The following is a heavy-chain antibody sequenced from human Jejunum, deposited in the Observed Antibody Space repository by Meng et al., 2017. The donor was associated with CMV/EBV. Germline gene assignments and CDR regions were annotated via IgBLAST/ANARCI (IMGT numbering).Heavy chain of an antibody. CDR3: ARDRGDYDILTGYYANWFDP. CDR1: SSYY. D-gene: IGHD3-9*01. V-gene: IGHV4-59*01. J-gene: IGHJ5*02. Sequence: SSYYWTWIRQTPGKGLEWIGCIHYSGSNNYNPSLKSRVTISLDTSKNQFSLRLTSVTAADTAVYYCARDRGDYDILTGYYANWFDPWGQGTLVTVSS. CDR2: IHYSGSN.